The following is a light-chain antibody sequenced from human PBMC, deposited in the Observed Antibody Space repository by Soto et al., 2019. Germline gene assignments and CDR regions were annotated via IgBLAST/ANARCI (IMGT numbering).Light chain of an antibody. CDR2: GNS. Sequence: QSVLTQPRSVSGAPGQRVTISCTGSSSNIGAGYDVHWYQQLPGTALKLLIHGNSNRPSGVPDRFSGSKSGTSASLAITGLQAEDEADYYCQSYDSSLSGYVFGTGTKVTVL. CDR3: QSYDSSLSGYV. J-gene: IGLJ1*01. CDR1: SSNIGAGYD. V-gene: IGLV1-40*01.